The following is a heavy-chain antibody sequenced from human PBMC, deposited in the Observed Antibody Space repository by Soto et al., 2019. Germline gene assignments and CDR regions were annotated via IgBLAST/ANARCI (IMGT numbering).Heavy chain of an antibody. Sequence: LSLTCTVSGSSISSYYWSWIRQPPGKGLEWIGSIYYSGSTNYNPSLKGRVIISVDSSKKQLSLRLNSVTAADTAVYYCTRVGGYYGDYRNFDYCGQGALVTVS. D-gene: IGHD4-17*01. CDR2: IYYSGST. V-gene: IGHV4-59*01. J-gene: IGHJ4*02. CDR1: GSSISSYY. CDR3: TRVGGYYGDYRNFDY.